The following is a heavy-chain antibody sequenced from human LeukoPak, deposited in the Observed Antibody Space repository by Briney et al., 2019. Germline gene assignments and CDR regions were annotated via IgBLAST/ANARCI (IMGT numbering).Heavy chain of an antibody. CDR2: ISFDGSNK. V-gene: IGHV3-30-3*01. D-gene: IGHD3-16*01. CDR3: AGGWDLGGSPDTNPLAY. J-gene: IGHJ4*02. Sequence: GGSLRLSCAASGFTFSSYSMHWVRQAPGKGLEWVALISFDGSNKYSADSMKGRFTISRDNFKNTLYLQMYGLRSEDTAVYYCAGGWDLGGSPDTNPLAYWGRGTLVTVS. CDR1: GFTFSSYS.